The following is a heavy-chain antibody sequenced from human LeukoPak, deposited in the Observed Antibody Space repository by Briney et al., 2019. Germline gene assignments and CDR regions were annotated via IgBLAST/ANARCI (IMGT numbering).Heavy chain of an antibody. CDR2: IYYRMTT. J-gene: IGHJ4*02. V-gene: IGHV4-59*01. D-gene: IGHD5/OR15-5a*01. Sequence: SETLSLTCTVSGGFISSYYWNWIRQPPGKGLECMGYIYYRMTTNYNAPLKSRVSMSVDMPKNQFSLKLSSVTAADTAVYYCARGRKYTSGYSVTELGSGSSDYWGQGTLVTVSS. CDR3: ARGRKYTSGYSVTELGSGSSDY. CDR1: GGFISSYY.